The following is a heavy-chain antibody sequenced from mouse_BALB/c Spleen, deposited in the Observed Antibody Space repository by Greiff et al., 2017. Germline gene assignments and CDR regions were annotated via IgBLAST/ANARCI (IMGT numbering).Heavy chain of an antibody. J-gene: IGHJ3*01. CDR2: IWAGGST. Sequence: QVHVKQSGPGLVAPSQSLSITCTVSGFSLTSYGVHWVRQPPGKGLEWLGVIWAGGSTNYNSALMSRLSISKDNSKSQVFLKMNSLQTDDTAMYYCARGQVPGSFAYWGQGTLVTVSA. CDR1: GFSLTSYG. V-gene: IGHV2-9*02. CDR3: ARGQVPGSFAY.